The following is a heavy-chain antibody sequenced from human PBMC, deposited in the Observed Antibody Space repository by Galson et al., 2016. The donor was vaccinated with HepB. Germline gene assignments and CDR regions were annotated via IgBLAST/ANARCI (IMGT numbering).Heavy chain of an antibody. D-gene: IGHD3-10*01. CDR1: GGSISTSVYY. CDR2: ILYSGST. Sequence: TLSLTCTVSGGSISTSVYYWTWIRQHPGKGLEWIGYILYSGSTLYNPSLKSRATISVDTSTNQFSLELRSVTAADTAVYYCARDSQVRMVRGVFDPWGQGTLVTVSS. J-gene: IGHJ5*02. CDR3: ARDSQVRMVRGVFDP. V-gene: IGHV4-31*03.